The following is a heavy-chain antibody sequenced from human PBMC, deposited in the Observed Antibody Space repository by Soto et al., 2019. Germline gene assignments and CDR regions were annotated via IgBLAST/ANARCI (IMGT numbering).Heavy chain of an antibody. CDR2: ISGSGGTT. Sequence: GGSLRLSCAASGFTFSSYAMSWVRQAPGKGLEWVSTISGSGGTTYNADSLRGQFTISRDNSKNTLYLQMNSLRPEDTAGYYCAKDWGGHGVYYFDYWGQGTLVTVSS. J-gene: IGHJ4*02. D-gene: IGHD3-16*01. V-gene: IGHV3-23*01. CDR1: GFTFSSYA. CDR3: AKDWGGHGVYYFDY.